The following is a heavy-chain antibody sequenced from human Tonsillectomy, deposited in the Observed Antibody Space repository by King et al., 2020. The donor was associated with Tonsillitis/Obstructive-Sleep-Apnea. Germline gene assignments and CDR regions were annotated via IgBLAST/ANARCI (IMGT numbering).Heavy chain of an antibody. J-gene: IGHJ6*03. CDR1: GFTFSNYA. V-gene: IGHV3-30*04. CDR3: ARAQVGSGFYYYYYMDV. D-gene: IGHD3-10*01. CDR2: ISYDGRNK. Sequence: QLVQSGGGVVQPGRSLRLSCAASGFTFSNYAMHWVRQAPGKGLEWVAVISYDGRNKNYADSVKGRFTISRDTSKNTLYLQMNSLRAEDTAVYYCARAQVGSGFYYYYYMDVWGKGTTVTVSS.